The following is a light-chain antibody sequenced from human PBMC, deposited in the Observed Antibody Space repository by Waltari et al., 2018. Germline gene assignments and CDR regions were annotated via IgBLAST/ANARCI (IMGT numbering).Light chain of an antibody. CDR2: ENS. V-gene: IGLV1-51*02. CDR3: GSWDTSLGGNWV. J-gene: IGLJ3*02. CDR1: SSNIDHYP. Sequence: QSALTQPPSVSAAPGQEATISCSGSSSNIDHYPVSCYQQFPGTAPKLLNYENSKRPSGIPDRFSGSRSGTSATLGISGLQTGDEADYYCGSWDTSLGGNWVFGGGTRVTVL.